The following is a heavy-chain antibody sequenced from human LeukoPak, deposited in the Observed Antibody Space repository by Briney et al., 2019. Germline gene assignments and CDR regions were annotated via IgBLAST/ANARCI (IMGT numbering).Heavy chain of an antibody. D-gene: IGHD1-1*01. Sequence: PSETLSLTCTVSGGSISSYYWSWIRQPPGKGLEWIGYIYYSGSTNYNPSLKSRVTISVDTSKNQFSLKLSSVTAADTAVYYCARENWNDGGGADVWGKGTTVTVSS. J-gene: IGHJ6*04. CDR1: GGSISSYY. CDR3: ARENWNDGGGADV. V-gene: IGHV4-59*01. CDR2: IYYSGST.